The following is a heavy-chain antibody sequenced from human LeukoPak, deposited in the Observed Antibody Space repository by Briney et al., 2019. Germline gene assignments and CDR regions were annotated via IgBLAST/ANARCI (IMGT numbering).Heavy chain of an antibody. J-gene: IGHJ6*02. Sequence: GGPLRLSCAASGFXFSSYSMIGVRQAPGKGLKWVSYICIGSSTIYYADCVRGRFTISRDNAKTSLYLQMNSLRDEDTAVYYCARVEQQPGAVCGMDVWGQGITVAVSS. CDR1: GFXFSSYS. CDR3: ARVEQQPGAVCGMDV. CDR2: ICIGSSTI. V-gene: IGHV3-48*02. D-gene: IGHD6-13*01.